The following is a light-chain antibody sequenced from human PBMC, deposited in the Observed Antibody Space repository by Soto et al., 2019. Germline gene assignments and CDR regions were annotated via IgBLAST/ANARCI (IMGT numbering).Light chain of an antibody. Sequence: QSVLTQPPSVSGAPGQRVTISCTGSNSNIGAGYDEHWYQQLPGTAPNLLIHDNSNRPSGVPDRYSGSKSGTSASLAITGLQAEDEADYYCQSYDSSLSAYVFGTGTKLTVL. CDR1: NSNIGAGYD. CDR3: QSYDSSLSAYV. J-gene: IGLJ1*01. CDR2: DNS. V-gene: IGLV1-40*01.